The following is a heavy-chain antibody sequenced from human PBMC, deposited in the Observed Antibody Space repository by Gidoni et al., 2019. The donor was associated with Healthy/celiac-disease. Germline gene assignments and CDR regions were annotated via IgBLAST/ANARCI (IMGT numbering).Heavy chain of an antibody. CDR1: GGSFSGYY. J-gene: IGHJ6*02. CDR3: ARKTREAANAYYYYGMDV. Sequence: QVQLQQWGAGLLKPSETLSLTCPVYGGSFSGYYWSWTRQPPGKGLEWIGEINHSGSTNYNPSLKSRVTISVDTSKNQFSLKLSSVTAADTAVYYCARKTREAANAYYYYGMDVWGQGTTVTVSS. CDR2: INHSGST. D-gene: IGHD1-26*01. V-gene: IGHV4-34*01.